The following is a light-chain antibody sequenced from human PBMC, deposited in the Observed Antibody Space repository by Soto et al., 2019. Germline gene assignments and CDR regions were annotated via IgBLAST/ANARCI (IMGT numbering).Light chain of an antibody. CDR2: GNT. CDR1: SSNIGAGYD. Sequence: QLVLTQPPSVSGAPGQRVTISCTGSSSNIGAGYDVHWYLQLPGTAPKLLIYGNTNRPSGVPDRFSGSKSGSSASLAITGLQAEDEANYYCQPHDSSLHASVFGPGTRVTVL. V-gene: IGLV1-40*01. CDR3: QPHDSSLHASV. J-gene: IGLJ1*01.